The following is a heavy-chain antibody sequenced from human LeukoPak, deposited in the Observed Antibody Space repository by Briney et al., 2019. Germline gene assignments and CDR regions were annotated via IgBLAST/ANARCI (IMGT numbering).Heavy chain of an antibody. D-gene: IGHD2-15*01. CDR2: IKQDGSEK. CDR1: GFTFSSYW. Sequence: PGGSLRLSCAASGFTFSSYWMSWVRQAPGKGLEWVANIKQDGSEKYYVDSVKGRFTISRDNAKNSLYLQMNSLRAEDTAVYYCARERRVYCSGGSCYSTLYYYGMDVWGQGTTVTVSS. V-gene: IGHV3-7*01. CDR3: ARERRVYCSGGSCYSTLYYYGMDV. J-gene: IGHJ6*02.